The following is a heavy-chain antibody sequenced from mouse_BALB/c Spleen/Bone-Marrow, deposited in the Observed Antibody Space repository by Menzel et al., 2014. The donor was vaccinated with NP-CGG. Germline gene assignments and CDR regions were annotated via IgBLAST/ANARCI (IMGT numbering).Heavy chain of an antibody. Sequence: DVMLVESGGGLVQPGGSRKLSCAASGFTFSSFGMHWVRQAPEKGLEWVAYISSGSSTIYHADTVKGRFTISRDNPKNTLFLQMTSLRSEDTAMYYCARGGNYAWFAYWGQGTLVTVSA. CDR1: GFTFSSFG. CDR3: ARGGNYAWFAY. V-gene: IGHV5-17*02. CDR2: ISSGSSTI. J-gene: IGHJ3*01. D-gene: IGHD2-1*01.